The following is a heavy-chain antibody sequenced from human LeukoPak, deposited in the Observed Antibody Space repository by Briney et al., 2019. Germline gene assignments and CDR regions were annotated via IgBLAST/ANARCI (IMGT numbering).Heavy chain of an antibody. CDR3: ARGGGRCFGY. J-gene: IGHJ4*02. CDR2: ISYDGSNK. Sequence: GGSLRLSCAASGFTFSSYAMHWVRQAPGKGLEWVAVISYDGSNKYYADSVKGRFTISRDNSKNTLYLQMNSLRAEDTAVYYCARGGGRCFGYWGQGTLVTVSS. CDR1: GFTFSSYA. D-gene: IGHD1-26*01. V-gene: IGHV3-30-3*01.